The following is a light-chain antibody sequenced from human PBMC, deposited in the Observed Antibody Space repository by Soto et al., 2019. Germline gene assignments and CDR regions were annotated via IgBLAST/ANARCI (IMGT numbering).Light chain of an antibody. CDR1: SSNIGAGYD. Sequence: QLVLTQPPSVSGAQGQRVTISCTGSSSNIGAGYDVHWYQQLPGTAPKLLIYGNSNRPSGVPDRFSGSKSGTSASLAITGLQAEDEADYYCQSYDSSLSGRGVFGGGTKLTVL. CDR2: GNS. V-gene: IGLV1-40*01. CDR3: QSYDSSLSGRGV. J-gene: IGLJ2*01.